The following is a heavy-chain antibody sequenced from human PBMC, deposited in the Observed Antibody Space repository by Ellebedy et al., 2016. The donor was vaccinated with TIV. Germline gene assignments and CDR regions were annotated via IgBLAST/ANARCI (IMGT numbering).Heavy chain of an antibody. CDR3: AKLPTVSPGRDWFDP. CDR1: GFTFSSYA. D-gene: IGHD4-17*01. CDR2: IGTGGNT. Sequence: PGGSLRLSCAASGFTFSSYAMSWVRQAPGKGLEWVSGIGTGGNTYYADSVKGRFTISRDNSKSTLYLQMNSLRADDTAVYYCAKLPTVSPGRDWFDPWGQGTLVTVSS. V-gene: IGHV3-23*01. J-gene: IGHJ5*02.